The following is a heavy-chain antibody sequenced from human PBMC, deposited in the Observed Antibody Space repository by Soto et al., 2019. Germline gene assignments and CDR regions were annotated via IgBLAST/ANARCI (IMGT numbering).Heavy chain of an antibody. J-gene: IGHJ4*02. D-gene: IGHD6-19*01. CDR2: INAGNGNT. CDR3: ARDEEQWLVLDY. V-gene: IGHV1-3*01. CDR1: GYTFTSYA. Sequence: QVPLVQSGAEVKKPGASVKVSCKASGYTFTSYAMHWVRQAPGQRLEWMGWINAGNGNTKYSQKFQGRVTITRDTSASTAYMELSSLRSEDTAVYYCARDEEQWLVLDYWGQGTLVTVSS.